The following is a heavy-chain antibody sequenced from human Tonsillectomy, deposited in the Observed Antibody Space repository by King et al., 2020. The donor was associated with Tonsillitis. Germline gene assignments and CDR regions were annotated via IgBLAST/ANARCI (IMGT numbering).Heavy chain of an antibody. Sequence: QLQESGPGLVKPSETLSITCTVSGGSISSYFWSWIRQPTGKRLEGIGYIYYSGSTNYNTSLKSRVTISVDTSKNQLSLKLSSVTAADTAVYYCARTSAAADLDYWGQGTLVTVSS. V-gene: IGHV4-59*01. D-gene: IGHD6-13*01. CDR1: GGSISSYF. J-gene: IGHJ4*02. CDR3: ARTSAAADLDY. CDR2: IYYSGST.